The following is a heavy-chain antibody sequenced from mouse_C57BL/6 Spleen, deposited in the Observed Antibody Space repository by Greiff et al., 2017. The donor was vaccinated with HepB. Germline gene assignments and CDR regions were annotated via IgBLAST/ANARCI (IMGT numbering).Heavy chain of an antibody. D-gene: IGHD2-1*01. CDR1: GYSFTDYN. CDR2: INPNYGTT. V-gene: IGHV1-39*01. J-gene: IGHJ4*01. Sequence: EVQLQQSGPELVKPGASVKISCKASGYSFTDYNMNWVKQSNGKSLEWIGVINPNYGTTSYNQKFKGKATLTVDQSSSTAYMQLNSLTSEDSAVYYCARRDYGNYMGISYAMDYWGQGTSVTVSS. CDR3: ARRDYGNYMGISYAMDY.